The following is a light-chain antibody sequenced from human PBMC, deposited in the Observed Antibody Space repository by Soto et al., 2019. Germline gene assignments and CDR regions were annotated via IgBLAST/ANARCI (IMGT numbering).Light chain of an antibody. V-gene: IGLV1-40*01. J-gene: IGLJ1*01. CDR1: SSNIGAGYD. CDR2: ANS. Sequence: QSVLTQPPSVSGAPGQRVTISCTGSSSNIGAGYDVHWYQQLPGTAPKLLIYANSNRPSGVPDRFSGSKSGTSASLAITGLQAEDEADYYCQSYDDSLSGPFYVFGTGTKLTVL. CDR3: QSYDDSLSGPFYV.